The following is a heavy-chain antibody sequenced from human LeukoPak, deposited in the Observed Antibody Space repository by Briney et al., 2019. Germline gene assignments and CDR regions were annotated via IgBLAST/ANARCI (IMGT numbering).Heavy chain of an antibody. D-gene: IGHD3-3*01. CDR2: INHSGST. Sequence: SETLSLTCAVYGGSFSGYYWSWIRQPPGKGLEWIGEINHSGSTNYNPSLKSRVTISVDTSKNQFSLKLSSVTAADAAVYYCAGSDFWSGYSLDDWGQGTLVTVSS. V-gene: IGHV4-34*01. CDR1: GGSFSGYY. CDR3: AGSDFWSGYSLDD. J-gene: IGHJ4*02.